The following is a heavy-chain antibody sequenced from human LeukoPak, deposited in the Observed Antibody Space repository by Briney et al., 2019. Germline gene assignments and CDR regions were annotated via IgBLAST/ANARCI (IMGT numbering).Heavy chain of an antibody. Sequence: PSGTLSLTCAVSGGSITTTNWWSWVRQPPGKGLEWIGEVHLNGATNYNPSLESRFSMSIDKSNNHLSLEETSVTAADTAMYYCTRESGAFSPFGFWGQGTLVTVSS. CDR3: TRESGAFSPFGF. D-gene: IGHD1-26*01. J-gene: IGHJ4*02. CDR1: GGSITTTNW. V-gene: IGHV4-4*02. CDR2: VHLNGAT.